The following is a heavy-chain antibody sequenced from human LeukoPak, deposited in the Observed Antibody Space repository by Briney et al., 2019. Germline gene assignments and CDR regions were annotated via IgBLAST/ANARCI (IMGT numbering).Heavy chain of an antibody. CDR2: INPSGGST. CDR3: ARDFLAAIRWELLRSYYFDY. CDR1: GYTFTSYY. J-gene: IGHJ4*02. Sequence: GASVKVSCKASGYTFTSYYMHWVRQAPGQGLEWMGIINPSGGSTSYAQKFQGRVTMTRDTSTSTVYMELSSLRSEDTAVYYYARDFLAAIRWELLRSYYFDYWGQGTLVTVSS. V-gene: IGHV1-46*01. D-gene: IGHD1-26*01.